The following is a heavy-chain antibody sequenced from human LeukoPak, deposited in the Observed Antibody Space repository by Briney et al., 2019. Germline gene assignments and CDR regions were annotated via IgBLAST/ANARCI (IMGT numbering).Heavy chain of an antibody. V-gene: IGHV4-59*01. D-gene: IGHD3-9*01. J-gene: IGHJ5*02. CDR3: ARRLRYFDWLHKGWFDP. Sequence: SETLSLTCAVYGGSFSGYYWSWIRQPPGKGLEWIGYIYYSGSTNYNPSLKSRVTISVDTSKNQFSLKLSSVTAADTAVYYCARRLRYFDWLHKGWFDPWGQGTLVTVSS. CDR2: IYYSGST. CDR1: GGSFSGYY.